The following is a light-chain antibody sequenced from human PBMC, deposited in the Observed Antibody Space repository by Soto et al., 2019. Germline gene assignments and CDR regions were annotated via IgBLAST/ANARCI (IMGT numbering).Light chain of an antibody. CDR3: LQYYSYLRT. Sequence: AIRMTQSPSSLSASTGDRVPITCRASPGISSYLAWYQQKPGKAPKLLIYAASTLQSGGPSRFSGIGSGTDFTLTISCLQSEDFATYYCLQYYSYLRTFGQGTKVEIK. CDR1: PGISSY. V-gene: IGKV1-8*01. CDR2: AAS. J-gene: IGKJ1*01.